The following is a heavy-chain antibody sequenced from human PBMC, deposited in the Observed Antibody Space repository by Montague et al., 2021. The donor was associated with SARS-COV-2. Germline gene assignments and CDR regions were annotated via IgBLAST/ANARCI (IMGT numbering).Heavy chain of an antibody. CDR1: GGSISSSNYY. J-gene: IGHJ3*02. Sequence: SETLSLTCTVSGGSISSSNYYWDWIRQPPGKGLEWIGSIYDSGSTYYXXXLKSRVTISVDTSKNHFSLKLSSVTAADTAVYYCARRGRKLLPVATTIGGFDIWGQGTMVTVSS. CDR2: IYDSGST. CDR3: ARRGRKLLPVATTIGGFDI. V-gene: IGHV4-39*02. D-gene: IGHD5-12*01.